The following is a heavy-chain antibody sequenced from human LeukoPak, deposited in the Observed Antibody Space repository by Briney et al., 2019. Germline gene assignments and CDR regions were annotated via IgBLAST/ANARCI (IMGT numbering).Heavy chain of an antibody. V-gene: IGHV3-49*03. Sequence: GGSLRLSCTASGFTFGDYAMSWFRQAPGKGLEWVGFIRSKAYGGTTEYAASVKGRFTISRDDSKNTLYLQMNSLKTEDTAVYYCTAAGFTVTDYWGQGTLVTVSS. CDR1: GFTFGDYA. D-gene: IGHD4-17*01. CDR2: IRSKAYGGTT. CDR3: TAAGFTVTDY. J-gene: IGHJ4*02.